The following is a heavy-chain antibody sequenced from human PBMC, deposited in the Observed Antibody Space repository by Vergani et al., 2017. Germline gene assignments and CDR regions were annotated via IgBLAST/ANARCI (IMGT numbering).Heavy chain of an antibody. CDR3: AKDLDGDYVLGAFDI. V-gene: IGHV3-23*01. CDR2: ISGSGRTT. Sequence: EVQLLESGGGLVQPGGSLRLSCAASGFTFSNFAISWVRQAPGKGLEWVSGISGSGRTTYYAASVKGRFTISRDNSKNTLYLQMNSLRAEDTAVYYCAKDLDGDYVLGAFDIWGQGTMVTVSS. J-gene: IGHJ3*02. CDR1: GFTFSNFA. D-gene: IGHD4-17*01.